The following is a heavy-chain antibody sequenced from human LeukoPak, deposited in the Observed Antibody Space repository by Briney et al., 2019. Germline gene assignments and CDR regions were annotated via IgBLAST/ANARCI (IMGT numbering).Heavy chain of an antibody. J-gene: IGHJ4*02. CDR2: ISNSDSST. CDR1: AYTFSNYA. Sequence: PGGSLRLSCAASAYTFSNYAMSWVRQAPGKGLEWVSTISNSDSSTYYADSVKGRFTISRDNSENTLYLQMNSLRAEDTAVYYCAREPTYSSSWYTNCDYWGQGTLVTVSS. CDR3: AREPTYSSSWYTNCDY. V-gene: IGHV3-23*01. D-gene: IGHD6-13*01.